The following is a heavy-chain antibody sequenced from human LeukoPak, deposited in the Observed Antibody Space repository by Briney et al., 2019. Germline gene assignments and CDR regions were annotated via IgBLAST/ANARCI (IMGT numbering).Heavy chain of an antibody. V-gene: IGHV3-21*06. CDR1: GFTFSRYS. D-gene: IGHD3-16*01. J-gene: IGHJ4*02. CDR3: ARGGDPVDY. Sequence: GGSLRPSCAASGFTFSRYSMNWVRQAPGKGLDWVSGTSASSSYIFYADSVKGRFTISRDNAKNSVDLQMNSLRVEDSAVYYCARGGDPVDYWGQGTLVTVSS. CDR2: TSASSSYI.